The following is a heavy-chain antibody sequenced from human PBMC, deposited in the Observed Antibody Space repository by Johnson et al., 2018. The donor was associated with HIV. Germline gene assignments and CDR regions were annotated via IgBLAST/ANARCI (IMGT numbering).Heavy chain of an antibody. CDR2: ISSNGGST. D-gene: IGHD3-3*01. CDR1: GFTVSSYA. V-gene: IGHV3-64*01. J-gene: IGHJ3*02. CDR3: ARARGDFWSGYPAFDI. Sequence: VQLVESGGGLVQPGGSLRLSCAASGFTVSSYAMHWVRQAPGKGLDYVSAISSNGGSTYYANSVKGRFTISRDNSKNTLYLQMGSLRAEDMAVYYCARARGDFWSGYPAFDIWGQGTMVTVSS.